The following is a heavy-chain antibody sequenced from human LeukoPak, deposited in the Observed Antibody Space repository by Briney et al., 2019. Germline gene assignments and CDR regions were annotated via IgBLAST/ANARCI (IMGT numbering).Heavy chain of an antibody. CDR3: ARDQDYAFDY. CDR1: GFTFSSYS. CDR2: ISSSSNTI. Sequence: AGSLRLSCAASGFTFSSYSMNWVRQAPGKGLEWVSFISSSSNTISYADSVKGRFTISRDNAKNSLYLQMNSLRDEDAAVYYCARDQDYAFDYWGQGTLVTVSS. V-gene: IGHV3-48*02. J-gene: IGHJ4*02. D-gene: IGHD3-16*01.